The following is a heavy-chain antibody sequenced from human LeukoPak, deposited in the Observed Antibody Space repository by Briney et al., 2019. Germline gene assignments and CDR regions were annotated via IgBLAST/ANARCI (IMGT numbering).Heavy chain of an antibody. V-gene: IGHV3-73*01. J-gene: IGHJ5*02. Sequence: PGGSLRLSCAASGFTFSGSAMHWVRQASGKGLEWVGRIRSKANSYATAYAASVKGRFTISRDDSKNTAYLQMNSPKTEDTAVYYCTSTVVIEEGFDPWGQGTLVTVSS. CDR1: GFTFSGSA. CDR2: IRSKANSYAT. D-gene: IGHD4-23*01. CDR3: TSTVVIEEGFDP.